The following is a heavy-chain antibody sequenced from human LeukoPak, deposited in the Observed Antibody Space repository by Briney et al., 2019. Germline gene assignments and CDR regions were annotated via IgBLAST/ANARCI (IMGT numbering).Heavy chain of an antibody. CDR3: AKDQSYGSGSYYDY. CDR2: ISTSGGTT. CDR1: GFTFSTYS. J-gene: IGHJ4*02. V-gene: IGHV3-23*01. Sequence: GGSLRLSCAASGFTFSTYSMNWVRQAPGKGLEWVSGISTSGGTTYDADSVEGRFTISRDNSKNTLYLQMNSLRAEDTAVYYCAKDQSYGSGSYYDYWGQGTLVTVSS. D-gene: IGHD3-10*01.